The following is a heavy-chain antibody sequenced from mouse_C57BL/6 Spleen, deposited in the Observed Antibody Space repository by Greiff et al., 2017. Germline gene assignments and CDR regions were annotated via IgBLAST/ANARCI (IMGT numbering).Heavy chain of an antibody. CDR1: GYTFTSYW. Sequence: QVQLQQPGAELVMPGASVKLSCKASGYTFTSYWMHWVKQRPGQGLEWIGEIDPSDSYTNYNQKFKGKSTLTVDKSSSTAYMKLSSLTSEDSAVYYCARPDYGSSGSYFDYWGQGTTLTVSS. J-gene: IGHJ2*01. V-gene: IGHV1-69*01. CDR2: IDPSDSYT. CDR3: ARPDYGSSGSYFDY. D-gene: IGHD1-1*01.